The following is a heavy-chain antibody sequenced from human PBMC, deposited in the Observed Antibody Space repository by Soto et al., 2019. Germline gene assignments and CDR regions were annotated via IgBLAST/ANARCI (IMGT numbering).Heavy chain of an antibody. V-gene: IGHV3-74*01. CDR3: ARNNRDY. CDR2: INSDGSIT. J-gene: IGHJ4*02. CDR1: GFTFSNYW. Sequence: DVQLVESGGGLVQPGGSLRLSCAASGFTFSNYWMHWVHQDPGRGLVWVSRINSDGSITNYADSVKGRFTISRDNAKNTLYLQMDSLRTEDTAMYYCARNNRDYWGQGTLVTVSS.